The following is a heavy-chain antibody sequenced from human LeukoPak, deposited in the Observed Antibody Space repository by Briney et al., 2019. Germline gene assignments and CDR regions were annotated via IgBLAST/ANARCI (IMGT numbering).Heavy chain of an antibody. J-gene: IGHJ4*02. D-gene: IGHD2-15*01. V-gene: IGHV3-48*04. CDR3: ARDGDGSFDY. Sequence: GGHLRLSGAASGFTFSRYAMNWVRQAPGKGPKWVAYITYSSSNIYYADSVKGRFTISRDNAKNSLYLQMDSLRAEDTAVYYCARDGDGSFDYWGQGTLVTVSS. CDR1: GFTFSRYA. CDR2: ITYSSSNI.